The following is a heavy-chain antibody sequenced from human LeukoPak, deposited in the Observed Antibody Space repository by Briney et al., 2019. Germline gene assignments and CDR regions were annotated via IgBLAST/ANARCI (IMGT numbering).Heavy chain of an antibody. CDR3: ARVTGSSWYIDY. CDR2: IWNDGSNK. J-gene: IGHJ4*02. D-gene: IGHD6-13*01. Sequence: GGSLRLSCAASGFTFSNYGMHWVRQAPGKGLEWVAVIWNDGSNKYYADSVKGRFTISRDNSKNTLYLQMNSLRVEDTAVYFCARVTGSSWYIDYWGQGTLVTVSS. V-gene: IGHV3-33*01. CDR1: GFTFSNYG.